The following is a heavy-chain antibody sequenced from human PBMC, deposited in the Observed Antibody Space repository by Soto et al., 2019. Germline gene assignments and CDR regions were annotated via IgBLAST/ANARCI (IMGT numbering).Heavy chain of an antibody. J-gene: IGHJ5*02. D-gene: IGHD6-13*01. Sequence: SETLSLTCSVSGASITSFSWSWIRQSPDKGLEWIGYVFYSGSTTYNPSLKSRVTLSIDKSKNQFSLKLTSVTAADTAIYFCARHMYSRQNWFDPWGQGTLVTVSS. CDR3: ARHMYSRQNWFDP. CDR2: VFYSGST. V-gene: IGHV4-59*13. CDR1: GASITSFS.